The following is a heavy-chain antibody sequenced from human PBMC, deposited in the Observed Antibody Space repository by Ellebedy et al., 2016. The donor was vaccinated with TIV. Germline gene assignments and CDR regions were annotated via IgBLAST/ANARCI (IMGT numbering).Heavy chain of an antibody. CDR3: AREHMTSTGSPLDY. Sequence: PGGSLRLSCAASGFRFSTHGMHRVRQAPGKGLEWVAVISSHGQTTYYADSVKGRFTISRDISKNTLYLQMNSLRAEDTAVYYCAREHMTSTGSPLDYWGQGTLVTVSS. CDR2: ISSHGQTT. D-gene: IGHD1-1*01. CDR1: GFRFSTHG. V-gene: IGHV3-30*03. J-gene: IGHJ4*02.